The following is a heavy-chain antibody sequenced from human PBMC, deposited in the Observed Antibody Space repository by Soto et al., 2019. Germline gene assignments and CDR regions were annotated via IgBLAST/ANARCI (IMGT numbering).Heavy chain of an antibody. CDR2: IKRDGGET. V-gene: IGHV3-7*01. D-gene: IGHD3-22*01. CDR3: AREDYYDSSGLDY. CDR1: GVHFDSYG. Sequence: GGSLSLSCTTSGVHFDSYGMSWVRQAPGKGLEWVANIKRDGGETYYVDSVKGRFTISRDNAKNSVYLQMNSLRADDTAVYYCAREDYYDSSGLDYWGQGTLVTVSS. J-gene: IGHJ4*02.